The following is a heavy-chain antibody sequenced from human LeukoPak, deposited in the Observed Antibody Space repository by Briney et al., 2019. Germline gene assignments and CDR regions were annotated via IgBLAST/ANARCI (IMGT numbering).Heavy chain of an antibody. V-gene: IGHV1-18*01. J-gene: IGHJ4*02. CDR1: GYTFTNYG. CDR3: ARDFREWELLLLFHY. Sequence: ASVKVSCKASGYTFTNYGISWVRQAPGQGLEWMGWMSVYNGNTYYAQKLQDRVTMTTDTYTSTAYMELRSLRSDDTAVYYCARDFREWELLLLFHYWGQGTLVTVSS. CDR2: MSVYNGNT. D-gene: IGHD1-26*01.